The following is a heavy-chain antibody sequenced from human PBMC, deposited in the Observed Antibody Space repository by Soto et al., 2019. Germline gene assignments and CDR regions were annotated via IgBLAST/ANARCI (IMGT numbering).Heavy chain of an antibody. D-gene: IGHD3-3*01. CDR2: ISYDGSNK. CDR1: GFTFSSYA. Sequence: QVQLVESGGGVVQPGRSLRLSCAASGFTFSSYAMHWVRQAPGKGLEWVAVISYDGSNKYYADSVKGRFTISRDNSKNPLYLQMNSLRAEDTAVYYCARAYPASYYDFWSGYYTGAFDIWGQGTMVTVSS. J-gene: IGHJ3*02. CDR3: ARAYPASYYDFWSGYYTGAFDI. V-gene: IGHV3-30-3*01.